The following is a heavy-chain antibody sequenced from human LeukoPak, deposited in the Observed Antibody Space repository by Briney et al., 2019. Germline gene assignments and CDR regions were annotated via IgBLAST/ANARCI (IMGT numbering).Heavy chain of an antibody. CDR1: GFIVSSNY. J-gene: IGHJ3*02. CDR3: ASPSSGQSFDI. Sequence: GGSLRLSCAASGFIVSSNYMSWVRQAPGKGLEWVSVIYTGGNTYYADSVKGRFTISRDNSKNTLYLQMHSLRAEDTAVYYCASPSSGQSFDIWGQGTMVTVSS. CDR2: IYTGGNT. V-gene: IGHV3-53*01. D-gene: IGHD6-19*01.